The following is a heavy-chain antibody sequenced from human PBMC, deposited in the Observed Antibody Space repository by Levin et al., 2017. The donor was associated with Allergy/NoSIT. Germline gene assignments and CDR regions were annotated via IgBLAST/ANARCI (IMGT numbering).Heavy chain of an antibody. Sequence: LSLTCAASGFTFSTYDMHWVRQAPGRGLEWVAIVSFDGSTEKYADSVKGRFTISRDNSKNTLYLQMNSLRAEDTAVYYCAKDRFCSDGTCSGGFDYWGQGALVTVSS. CDR3: AKDRFCSDGTCSGGFDY. D-gene: IGHD2-15*01. J-gene: IGHJ4*02. V-gene: IGHV3-30*18. CDR1: GFTFSTYD. CDR2: VSFDGSTE.